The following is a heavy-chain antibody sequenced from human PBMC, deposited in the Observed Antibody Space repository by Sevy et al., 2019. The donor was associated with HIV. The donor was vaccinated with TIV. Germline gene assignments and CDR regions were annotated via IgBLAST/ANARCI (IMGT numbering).Heavy chain of an antibody. CDR3: ARTVRYCSSTSCYRWVGFDY. V-gene: IGHV3-23*01. J-gene: IGHJ4*02. CDR2: ISGSGGST. D-gene: IGHD2-2*02. CDR1: GFTFSSYA. Sequence: GGSLRLSCAASGFTFSSYAMSWVRQAPGKGLEWVSAISGSGGSTYYADSVKGRFTISRDNSKNTLYLQMNSLRAEDTAVYYCARTVRYCSSTSCYRWVGFDYWGQGTLVTVSS.